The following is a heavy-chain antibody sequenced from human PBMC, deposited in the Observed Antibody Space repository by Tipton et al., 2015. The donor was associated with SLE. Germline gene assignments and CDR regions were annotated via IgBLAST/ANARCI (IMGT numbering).Heavy chain of an antibody. D-gene: IGHD6-13*01. CDR1: GGSISSSSYY. V-gene: IGHV4-61*02. CDR3: ARVNIAAAGHFDY. J-gene: IGHJ4*02. Sequence: TLSLTCTVSGGSISSSSYYWGWIRQPPGKGLEWIGRIYTSGRTNYNPSLKSRVTISVDTSKNQFSLKLSSVTAADTAVYYCARVNIAAAGHFDYWGQGTLVTVSS. CDR2: IYTSGRT.